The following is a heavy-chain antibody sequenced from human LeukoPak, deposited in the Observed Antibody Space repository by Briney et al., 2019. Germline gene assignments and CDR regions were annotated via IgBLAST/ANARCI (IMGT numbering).Heavy chain of an antibody. CDR1: GGSISSYY. CDR2: IYYSGST. Sequence: SETLSLTCTVPGGSISSYYWSWIRQPPGKGLEWIGYIYYSGSTNYNPSLKSRVTISVDTSKNQFSLKLSSVTAADTAVYYCARGRSGYYDSSGYYYTLYNYWGQGTLVTVSS. CDR3: ARGRSGYYDSSGYYYTLYNY. D-gene: IGHD3-22*01. J-gene: IGHJ4*02. V-gene: IGHV4-59*01.